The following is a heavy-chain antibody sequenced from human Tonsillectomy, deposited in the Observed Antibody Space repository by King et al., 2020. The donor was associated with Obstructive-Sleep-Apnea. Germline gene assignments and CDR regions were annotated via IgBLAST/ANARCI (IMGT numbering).Heavy chain of an antibody. CDR3: AKVAEYSSSSSGY. J-gene: IGHJ4*02. CDR1: GFTFSSYG. D-gene: IGHD6-6*01. CDR2: ISYDGSNK. Sequence: VQLVESGGGVVQPGRSLRLSCAASGFTFSSYGMHWVRQAPGKGLEWVAVISYDGSNKYYADSVKGRFTISRDNSKNTLYLQMNSLRAEDTAVYYCAKVAEYSSSSSGYCGQGTLVTVSS. V-gene: IGHV3-30*18.